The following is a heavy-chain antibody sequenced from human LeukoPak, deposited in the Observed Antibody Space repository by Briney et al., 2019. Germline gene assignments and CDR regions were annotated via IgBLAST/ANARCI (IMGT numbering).Heavy chain of an antibody. CDR2: ISYDGSIQ. Sequence: PGGSLRLSCAASGFTFSSYGMHWVRQAPGKGLEWVSVISYDGSIQYYADSVKGRFTISRDNSKNTLYLQMNSLRAEDTAVYYCAKRGGGSYPDVWGKGTTVTISS. D-gene: IGHD1-26*01. V-gene: IGHV3-30*18. J-gene: IGHJ6*04. CDR3: AKRGGGSYPDV. CDR1: GFTFSSYG.